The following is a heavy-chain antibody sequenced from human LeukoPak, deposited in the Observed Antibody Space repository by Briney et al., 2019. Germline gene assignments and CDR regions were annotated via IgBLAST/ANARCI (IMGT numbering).Heavy chain of an antibody. J-gene: IGHJ4*02. CDR2: IYYSGST. D-gene: IGHD3-22*01. CDR1: GGSISSGGYY. CDR3: ARGRFTYDSSGYYLDY. Sequence: SETLSLTCTVSGGSISSGGYYWSWIRQHPGKGLEWIGYIYYSGSTYYNPSLKSRVTISVDTSKNQFSLKLSPVTAADTAVYYCARGRFTYDSSGYYLDYWGQGTLVTVSS. V-gene: IGHV4-31*03.